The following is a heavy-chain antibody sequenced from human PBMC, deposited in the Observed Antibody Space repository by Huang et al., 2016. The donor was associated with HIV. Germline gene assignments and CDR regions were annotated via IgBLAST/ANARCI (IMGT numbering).Heavy chain of an antibody. CDR3: AKADSGAAAGSLVDY. CDR2: ITGRGSSS. Sequence: EVQLLESGGGLVQPGGSLRLSCAASGFPFSSYAMSWVRQAPGKGLEGVSSITGRGSSSDYAECVKGRFTISRDNSKNTLYLQMNSLRAEDTAIYYCAKADSGAAAGSLVDYWGQGTLVTVSS. J-gene: IGHJ4*02. CDR1: GFPFSSYA. D-gene: IGHD6-13*01. V-gene: IGHV3-23*01.